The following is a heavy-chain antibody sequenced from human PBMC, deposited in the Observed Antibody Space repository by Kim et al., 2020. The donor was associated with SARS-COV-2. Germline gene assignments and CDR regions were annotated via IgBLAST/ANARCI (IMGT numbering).Heavy chain of an antibody. CDR1: GGSFSGYY. CDR2: INHSGST. Sequence: SETLSLTCAVYGGSFSGYYWSWIRQPPGKGLEWIGEINHSGSTNYNPSLKSRVTISVDTSKNQFSLKLSSVTAADTAVYYCARAPYCSGGSCYFFYYYYG. J-gene: IGHJ6*01. D-gene: IGHD2-15*01. V-gene: IGHV4-34*01. CDR3: ARAPYCSGGSCYFFYYYYG.